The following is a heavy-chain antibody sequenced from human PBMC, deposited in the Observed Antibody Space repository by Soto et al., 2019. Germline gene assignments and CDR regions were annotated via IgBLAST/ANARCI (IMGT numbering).Heavy chain of an antibody. D-gene: IGHD1-26*01. CDR2: ITSSGEIT. J-gene: IGHJ3*02. CDR1: AFTFSSYS. Sequence: EEQLVESGGGVVQPGGSLRLSCAASAFTFSSYSMNWVRQAPGKGLEWISYITSSGEITDYADSVKGRFTISRDNAKNSLYLQLKSLRAEDTAVYYCARDHQWAFDIWGQGTTVTVSS. CDR3: ARDHQWAFDI. V-gene: IGHV3-48*01.